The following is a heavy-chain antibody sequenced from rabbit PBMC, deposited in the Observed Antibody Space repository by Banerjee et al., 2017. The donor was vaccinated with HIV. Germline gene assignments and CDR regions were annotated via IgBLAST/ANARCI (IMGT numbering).Heavy chain of an antibody. J-gene: IGHJ4*01. Sequence: QEQLEESGGGLVKPGGTLTLTCKASGIDFSSYYYMCWVRQAPGRGLEWIAMIYPGSGSAYYASWVNGRFTISKTSSTTVTLQMTSLTAADTATYFCARDRDGDAGYGSLALWGPGTLVTVS. D-gene: IGHD7-1*01. V-gene: IGHV1S45*01. CDR1: GIDFSSYYY. CDR2: IYPGSGSA. CDR3: ARDRDGDAGYGSLAL.